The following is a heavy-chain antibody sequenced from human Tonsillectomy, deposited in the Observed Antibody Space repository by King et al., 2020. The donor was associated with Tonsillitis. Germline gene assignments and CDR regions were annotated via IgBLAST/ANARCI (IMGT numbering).Heavy chain of an antibody. V-gene: IGHV3-33*05. J-gene: IGHJ4*02. CDR1: GFDFSSYG. CDR2: ISFDARRE. D-gene: IGHD6-19*01. Sequence: VQLVESGGGVVQPGGSLRLSCASSGFDFSSYGMHWVRQAPGKGLQWVAVISFDARRENYADSVKGRFTISRDNSEKTLYLQMNSLRAEDTAVYYCARGRLYSSGWGIDYWGQGSLVTVSS. CDR3: ARGRLYSSGWGIDY.